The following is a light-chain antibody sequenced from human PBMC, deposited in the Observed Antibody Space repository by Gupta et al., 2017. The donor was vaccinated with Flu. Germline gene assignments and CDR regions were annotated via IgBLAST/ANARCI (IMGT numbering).Light chain of an antibody. CDR2: DNS. Sequence: GPTARMACRGNSMGGNAVHWYQQKAGPAPVLVIYDNSVRPSGIPERFSGSNSGTTATLTITRVEAGDEADYYWQTWDTDRDRSVCGGGTQITVL. CDR3: QTWDTDRDRSV. J-gene: IGLJ7*01. CDR1: SMGGNA. V-gene: IGLV3-21*02.